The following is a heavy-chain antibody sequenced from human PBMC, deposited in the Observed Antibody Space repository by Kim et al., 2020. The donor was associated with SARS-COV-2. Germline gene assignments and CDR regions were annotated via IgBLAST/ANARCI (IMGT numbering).Heavy chain of an antibody. CDR2: INNDGSNT. V-gene: IGHV3-74*01. CDR1: GFTISGYW. CDR3: VRDPV. Sequence: LRLPCEDSGFTISGYWMHWVRQAPGKGLVWVSRINNDGSNTYYADSVKGRFTISRDNAKNTVHLQMNSLRAEDTAVYYCVRDPVWGQGTMV. J-gene: IGHJ3*01.